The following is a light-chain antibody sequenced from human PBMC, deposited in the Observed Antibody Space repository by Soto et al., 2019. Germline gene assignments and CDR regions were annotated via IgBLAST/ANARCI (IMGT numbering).Light chain of an antibody. CDR3: CSYGGNSGV. CDR2: EVS. CDR1: SSDVGSYNF. Sequence: QSVLTQPASVSGSPGQSIIISCTGTSSDVGSYNFVSWYQQHPGKAPKLMIYEVSKRPSGVSNRFSGSKSGNTASLTISGLQHEDESDFYCCSYGGNSGVFGGGTKLTVL. J-gene: IGLJ3*02. V-gene: IGLV2-23*02.